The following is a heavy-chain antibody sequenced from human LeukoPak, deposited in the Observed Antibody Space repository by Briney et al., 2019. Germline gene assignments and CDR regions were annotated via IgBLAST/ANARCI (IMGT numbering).Heavy chain of an antibody. CDR1: GFTFSSYA. V-gene: IGHV3-64*01. J-gene: IGHJ4*02. D-gene: IGHD2-2*01. CDR2: ISSNGGST. CDR3: ARVGCSSTSCAIDY. Sequence: GSLRLSCAASGFTFSSYAMHWVRQAPGKGLEYVSAISSNGGSTYYANSVKGRFTISRDNSKNTLYLQMGSLRAEDMAVYYCARVGCSSTSCAIDYWGQGTLVTVSS.